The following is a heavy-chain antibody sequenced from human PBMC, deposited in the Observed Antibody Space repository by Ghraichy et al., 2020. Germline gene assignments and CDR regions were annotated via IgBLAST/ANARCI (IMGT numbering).Heavy chain of an antibody. Sequence: GGSLRLSCAASGFIFNTYSMNWVRQAPGKGLEWISYISSGSSDIYYADSVKGRFTISRDNAKSSLYLQMNSLRANDTAVYYCARVGRGTGYIYYWGQGTPVPVSS. D-gene: IGHD5-24*01. CDR3: ARVGRGTGYIYY. CDR2: ISSGSSDI. J-gene: IGHJ4*02. CDR1: GFIFNTYS. V-gene: IGHV3-48*01.